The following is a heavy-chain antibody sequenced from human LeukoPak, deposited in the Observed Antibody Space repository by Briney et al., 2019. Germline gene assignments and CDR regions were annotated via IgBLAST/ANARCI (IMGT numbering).Heavy chain of an antibody. J-gene: IGHJ4*02. CDR1: GFTVSSNY. CDR2: IYSGGST. CDR3: ARGIAAAGTRVPFDY. Sequence: GGSLRLSCAASGFTVSSNYMSWVRQAPGKGLEWVSVIYSGGSTYYADSVKGRFTISRDNSKNTLYLQVNSLRAEDTAVYYCARGIAAAGTRVPFDYWGQGTLVTVSS. V-gene: IGHV3-66*01. D-gene: IGHD6-13*01.